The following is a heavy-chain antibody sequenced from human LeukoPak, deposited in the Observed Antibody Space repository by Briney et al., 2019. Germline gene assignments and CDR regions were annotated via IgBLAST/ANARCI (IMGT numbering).Heavy chain of an antibody. J-gene: IGHJ4*02. Sequence: ASVKVSCKASGYTFAGYYMHWVRQAPGQGLEWMGWINPNSGGTNYAQKFQGRVTMTRDTSISTAYMELSRLRSDDTAVYYCARGRYSGSYYVDYWGQGTPVTVSS. CDR3: ARGRYSGSYYVDY. V-gene: IGHV1-2*02. CDR2: INPNSGGT. CDR1: GYTFAGYY. D-gene: IGHD1-26*01.